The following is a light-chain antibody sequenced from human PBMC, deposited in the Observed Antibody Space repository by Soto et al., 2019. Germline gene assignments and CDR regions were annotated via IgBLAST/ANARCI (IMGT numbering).Light chain of an antibody. CDR2: GAS. CDR1: LSVSRN. Sequence: EIVMTQSPATLSVSPGPPAPLSCRASLSVSRNLAWYQQKPGQPPSLLLYGASMRASGVPARFSGSGSGTEFTLTISSLQSEDFALYYCQQYNDRAWTFGQGTKVDIK. V-gene: IGKV3-15*01. J-gene: IGKJ1*01. CDR3: QQYNDRAWT.